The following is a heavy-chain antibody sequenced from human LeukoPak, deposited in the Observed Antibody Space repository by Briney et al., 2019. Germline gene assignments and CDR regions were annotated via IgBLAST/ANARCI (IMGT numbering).Heavy chain of an antibody. V-gene: IGHV1-69*04. J-gene: IGHJ6*02. CDR3: ARERLGDVVVPAALSYGMDV. D-gene: IGHD2-2*01. CDR2: IIPILGIA. CDR1: GGTFSSYA. Sequence: GSSVKVSCKASGGTFSSYAISWVRQAPGQGLEWMGRIIPILGIANYAQKLQGRVTITADKSTSTAYMELSSLRSEDTAVYYCARERLGDVVVPAALSYGMDVWGQGTTATVSS.